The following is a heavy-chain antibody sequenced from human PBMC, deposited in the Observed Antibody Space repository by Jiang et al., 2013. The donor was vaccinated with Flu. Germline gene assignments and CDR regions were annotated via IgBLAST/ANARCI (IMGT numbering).Heavy chain of an antibody. V-gene: IGHV2-5*02. J-gene: IGHJ4*02. Sequence: LIYWDDDKRYSPSLKSRLTITKDTSKNQVVLTMTNMDPVDTATYYCAHSSWDFWSGYYPDYWGQGTLVTVSS. CDR2: IYWDDDK. CDR3: AHSSWDFWSGYYPDY. D-gene: IGHD3-3*01.